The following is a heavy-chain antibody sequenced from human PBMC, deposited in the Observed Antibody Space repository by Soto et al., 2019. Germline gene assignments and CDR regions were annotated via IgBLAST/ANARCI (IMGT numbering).Heavy chain of an antibody. Sequence: ASVKVSCKASGYTFTSYAMHWVRQAPGQRLEWMGWINAGNGNTKYSQKFQGRVTITRDTSASTAYMELSSLRSEDTAVYYCARRSIAAAAMIFNYWARGTLATVPS. CDR2: INAGNGNT. J-gene: IGHJ4*02. V-gene: IGHV1-3*01. CDR3: ARRSIAAAAMIFNY. CDR1: GYTFTSYA. D-gene: IGHD6-13*01.